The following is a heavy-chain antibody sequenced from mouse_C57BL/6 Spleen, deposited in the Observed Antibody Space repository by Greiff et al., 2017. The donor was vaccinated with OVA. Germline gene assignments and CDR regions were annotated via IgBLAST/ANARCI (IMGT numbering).Heavy chain of an antibody. CDR1: GYTFTSYW. D-gene: IGHD2-3*01. J-gene: IGHJ3*01. Sequence: QVQLKQPGAELVMPGASVKLSCKASGYTFTSYWMHWVKQRPGQGLEWIGEIDPSDSYTNYNQKFKGKSTLTVDKSSSTAYMQLSSLTSEDSAVYYCARGVTRTGFAYWGQGTLVTVSA. CDR3: ARGVTRTGFAY. CDR2: IDPSDSYT. V-gene: IGHV1-69*01.